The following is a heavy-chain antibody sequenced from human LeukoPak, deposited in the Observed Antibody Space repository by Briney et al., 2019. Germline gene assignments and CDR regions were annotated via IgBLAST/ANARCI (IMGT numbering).Heavy chain of an antibody. CDR3: AKDWAYYYDNYGLDY. J-gene: IGHJ4*02. D-gene: IGHD3-22*01. CDR1: GFTFSDYY. Sequence: NPGGSLRLSCAASGFTFSDYYTSWIRQAPGKGLEWVSYISSSGSTIDYADSVRVRFTISRDNAKNSLYLQMNSLRAEDTAVYYCAKDWAYYYDNYGLDYWGQGTLVTVSS. V-gene: IGHV3-11*04. CDR2: ISSSGSTI.